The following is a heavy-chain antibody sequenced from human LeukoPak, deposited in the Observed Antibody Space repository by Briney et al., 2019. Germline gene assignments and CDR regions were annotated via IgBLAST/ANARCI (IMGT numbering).Heavy chain of an antibody. D-gene: IGHD2-15*01. CDR2: INTNTGSP. V-gene: IGHV7-4-1*02. Sequence: RASVKVSCKASGYTFTNYAVKWVRQAPGQGLEWMGWINTNTGSPTYAQDFTGRFVLSLDTSVNTAYLEISSLKPEDTAVYYCARAAYCSDSSCYSWDWGQGTLVTVSS. CDR1: GYTFTNYA. J-gene: IGHJ4*02. CDR3: ARAAYCSDSSCYSWD.